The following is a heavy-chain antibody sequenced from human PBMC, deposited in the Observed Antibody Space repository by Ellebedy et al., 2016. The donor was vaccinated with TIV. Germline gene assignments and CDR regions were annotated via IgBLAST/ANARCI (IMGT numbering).Heavy chain of an antibody. CDR3: ARRGSYGDYAVQVNSWFVR. V-gene: IGHV3-7*01. CDR1: GFSFRSYW. D-gene: IGHD4-17*01. J-gene: IGHJ5*02. CDR2: IYQDGSAQ. Sequence: GGSLRLSCAASGFSFRSYWMSWVRQAPGKGLEWVANIYQDGSAQYYVDSVKGRFTISRDNAKNSLFLQMNSLRVEDTAVYYCARRGSYGDYAVQVNSWFVRWGRGTLVTVAS.